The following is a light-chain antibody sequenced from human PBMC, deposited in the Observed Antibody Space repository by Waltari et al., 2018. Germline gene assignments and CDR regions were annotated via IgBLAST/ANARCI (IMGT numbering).Light chain of an antibody. CDR3: QQYKSWPLT. CDR2: GIS. CDR1: QSLGSF. J-gene: IGKJ3*01. Sequence: EIVMTQSPAPLSVSPGDRVTLSCRASQSLGSFFAWYQQKLGQAPRPLISGISTRATGIPARFSGSGSGTDFTLTISSLESEDFAVYYCQQYKSWPLTFGPGTKVDIK. V-gene: IGKV3-15*01.